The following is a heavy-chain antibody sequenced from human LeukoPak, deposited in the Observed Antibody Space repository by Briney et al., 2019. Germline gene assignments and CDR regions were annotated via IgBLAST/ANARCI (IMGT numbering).Heavy chain of an antibody. Sequence: GGSLRLSCAASGFTFSSNAMHWVRQAPGKGLEWVAVISYDGGNKYYADSVKGRFTISRDNSKNTLYLQMNSLRAEDTAVYYCARDHGTLDAFDIWGQGTMVTVSS. V-gene: IGHV3-30-3*01. CDR2: ISYDGGNK. J-gene: IGHJ3*02. D-gene: IGHD1-26*01. CDR3: ARDHGTLDAFDI. CDR1: GFTFSSNA.